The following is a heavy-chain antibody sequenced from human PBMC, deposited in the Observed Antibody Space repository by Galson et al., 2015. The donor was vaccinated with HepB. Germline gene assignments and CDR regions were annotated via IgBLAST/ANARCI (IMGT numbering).Heavy chain of an antibody. CDR3: ARVSSFDP. J-gene: IGHJ5*02. CDR1: GGSFSGYY. Sequence: SETLSLTCAVYGGSFSGYYWSWIHQPPGKGLEWIGEINHSGSTNYNPSLKSRVTISVDTSKNQFSLKLSSVTAADTAVYYCARVSSFDPWGQGTLVTVSS. CDR2: INHSGST. V-gene: IGHV4-34*01.